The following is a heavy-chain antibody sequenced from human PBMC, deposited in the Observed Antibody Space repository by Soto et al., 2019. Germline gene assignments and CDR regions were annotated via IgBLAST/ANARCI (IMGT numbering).Heavy chain of an antibody. J-gene: IGHJ4*02. D-gene: IGHD3-22*01. Sequence: PSETLSLTCTVSGGSISSSSYYWGWIRQPPGKGLEWIGSIYYSGSTYYNPSLKSRVTISVDTSKNQFSLKLSSVTAADTAVYYCVQTYYYDSSGLRWGQGTLVTVSS. CDR1: GGSISSSSYY. CDR3: VQTYYYDSSGLR. CDR2: IYYSGST. V-gene: IGHV4-39*01.